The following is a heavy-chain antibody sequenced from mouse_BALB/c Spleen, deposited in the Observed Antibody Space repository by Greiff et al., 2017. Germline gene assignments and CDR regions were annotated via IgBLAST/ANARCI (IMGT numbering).Heavy chain of an antibody. CDR3: ARLLLRLLDY. Sequence: VQLQQSAAELARPGASVKMSCKASGYTFTSYTMHWVKQRPGQGLEWIGYINPSSGYTEYNQKFKDKTTLTADKSSSTAYMQLSSLTSEDSAVYYYARLLLRLLDYWGQGTTLTVSS. V-gene: IGHV1-4*02. CDR2: INPSSGYT. CDR1: GYTFTSYT. D-gene: IGHD1-2*01. J-gene: IGHJ2*01.